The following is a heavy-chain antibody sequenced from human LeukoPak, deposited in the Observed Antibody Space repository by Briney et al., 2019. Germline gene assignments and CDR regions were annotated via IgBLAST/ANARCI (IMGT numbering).Heavy chain of an antibody. CDR2: IYFSGNT. Sequence: PSETLSLTCNVPGGSISCYYWSWIRQPPGEGLVCIRYIYFSGNTNYNPSLKSRVTILVDTSKNEFSLRLSSVTAADTAVYYCARSRQVLRYSIDSWGQGTLVTVSS. V-gene: IGHV4-59*13. J-gene: IGHJ4*02. D-gene: IGHD3-9*01. CDR3: ARSRQVLRYSIDS. CDR1: GGSISCYY.